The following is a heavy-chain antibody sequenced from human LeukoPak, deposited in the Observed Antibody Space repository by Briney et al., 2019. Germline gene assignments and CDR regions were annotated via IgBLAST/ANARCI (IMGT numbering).Heavy chain of an antibody. J-gene: IGHJ4*02. CDR3: AKLGYCSSTSCPGFDH. CDR2: ISGSGGST. CDR1: GFTFSSYA. V-gene: IGHV3-23*01. D-gene: IGHD2-2*01. Sequence: GGSLRLSCAASGFTFSSYAMSWVRQAPGKGLEWVSTISGSGGSTYYADSVKGRFTISRDNSKNTLYLQMNSLRAEDTAVYYCAKLGYCSSTSCPGFDHWGQETLVTVSS.